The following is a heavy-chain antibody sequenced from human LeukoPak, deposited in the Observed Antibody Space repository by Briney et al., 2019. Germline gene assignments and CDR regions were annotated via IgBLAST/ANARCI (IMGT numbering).Heavy chain of an antibody. CDR1: GGSISSSSYY. D-gene: IGHD2-2*01. Sequence: SETLSLTCTVSGGSISSSSYYWGWIRQPPGKGLEWIGSIYYSGSTYYNPSLKSRVTISVDTSKNQFSLKLSSVTAADTAVYYCLGYCSSTSCYGLFFSYYYYGMDVWGQGTTVTVSS. CDR2: IYYSGST. J-gene: IGHJ6*02. CDR3: LGYCSSTSCYGLFFSYYYYGMDV. V-gene: IGHV4-39*01.